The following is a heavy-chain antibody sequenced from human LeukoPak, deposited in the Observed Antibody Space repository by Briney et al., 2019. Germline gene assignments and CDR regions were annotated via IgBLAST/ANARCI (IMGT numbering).Heavy chain of an antibody. CDR1: GFTFSSYG. J-gene: IGHJ4*02. CDR2: LSYDGSNK. V-gene: IGHV3-30*03. CDR3: ARGTFTRFGDHPPDY. D-gene: IGHD3-10*02. Sequence: GRSLRLSCAASGFTFSSYGMHWVRQAPGKGLEWMAVLSYDGSNKYYADSVKGRFTISRDNSKNTLYLQMNSLRAEDTAVYYCARGTFTRFGDHPPDYWGQGTLVTVSS.